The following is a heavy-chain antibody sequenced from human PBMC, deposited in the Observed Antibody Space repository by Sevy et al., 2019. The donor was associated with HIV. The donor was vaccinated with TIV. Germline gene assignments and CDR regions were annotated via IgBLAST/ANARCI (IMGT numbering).Heavy chain of an antibody. Sequence: GGSLRLSCAAPGFTFSSYSMNWVRQAPGKGLEWVSSISSSSSYIYYADSVKGRFTISRDNAKNSLYLQMNSLRAEDTAVYYCARVYYDSSGYFTFHYYGMDVWGQGTTVTVSS. CDR3: ARVYYDSSGYFTFHYYGMDV. V-gene: IGHV3-21*01. CDR1: GFTFSSYS. D-gene: IGHD3-22*01. CDR2: ISSSSSYI. J-gene: IGHJ6*02.